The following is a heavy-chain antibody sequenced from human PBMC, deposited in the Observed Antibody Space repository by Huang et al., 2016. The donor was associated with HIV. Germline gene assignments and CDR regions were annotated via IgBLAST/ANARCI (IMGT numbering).Heavy chain of an antibody. CDR3: ARLSGGIYGSGSFRIDY. CDR1: GGSISSSSYY. V-gene: IGHV4-39*01. Sequence: QLQLQESGPGLVKPSETLSLTCTVSGGSISSSSYYWGWIRQPPGKGLEWSGSIYFSGSTDYNPSLKSRVTISVDTSKNQFSLKLSSVTAADTAVYYCARLSGGIYGSGSFRIDYWGQGTLVTVSS. CDR2: IYFSGST. D-gene: IGHD3-10*01. J-gene: IGHJ4*02.